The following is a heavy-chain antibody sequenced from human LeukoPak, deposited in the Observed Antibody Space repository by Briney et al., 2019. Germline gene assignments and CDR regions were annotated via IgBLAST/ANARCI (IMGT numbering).Heavy chain of an antibody. D-gene: IGHD2-2*01. CDR1: GGPFRSYA. CDR2: IIPILGIA. J-gene: IGHJ4*02. CDR3: ARDCSSTSCPFDY. Sequence: ASVKVSCNASGGPFRSYAISWVRQAPGQGLEWMGRIIPILGIANYAQKFQSRVTITADKSTSTAYMELSSLRSEDTAVYYCARDCSSTSCPFDYWGQGTLVTVSS. V-gene: IGHV1-69*04.